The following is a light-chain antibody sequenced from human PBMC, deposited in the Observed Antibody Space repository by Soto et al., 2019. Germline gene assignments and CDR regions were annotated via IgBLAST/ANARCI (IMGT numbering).Light chain of an antibody. CDR3: HQRSSWPRT. V-gene: IGKV3D-20*02. CDR2: DAS. CDR1: QTVRNNY. J-gene: IGKJ2*01. Sequence: EFVLTQSPGTLSLSPGERATLSCRASQTVRNNYLAWYQQKPGQAPRLLIYDASSRATGIPDRFSGGGSGTDFTLTISRLEPEDFAVYYCHQRSSWPRTFGQGTKLEMK.